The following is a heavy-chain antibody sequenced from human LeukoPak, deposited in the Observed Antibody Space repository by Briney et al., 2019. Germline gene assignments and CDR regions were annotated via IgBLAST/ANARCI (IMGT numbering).Heavy chain of an antibody. CDR2: TSDRGDYT. D-gene: IGHD1-26*01. J-gene: IGHJ4*02. CDR3: AKKAQYNGNYPLDY. V-gene: IGHV3-23*01. Sequence: GGSLRLSCAASGFTFSSYAMSWVRQPPGKGLEWVSGTSDRGDYTYYADSVKGRFPISRDNSKNTLYLQMNSLRAEDTALYFCAKKAQYNGNYPLDYWGQGTLVTVSS. CDR1: GFTFSSYA.